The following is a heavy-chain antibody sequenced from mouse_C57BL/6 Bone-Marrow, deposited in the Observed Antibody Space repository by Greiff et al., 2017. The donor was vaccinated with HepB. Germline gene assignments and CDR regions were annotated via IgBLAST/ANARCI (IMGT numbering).Heavy chain of an antibody. CDR3: ASFTTVVSHWYFDV. CDR1: GYTFTSYG. V-gene: IGHV1-81*01. Sequence: QVQLQQSGAELARPGASVKLSCKASGYTFTSYGISWVKQSTGQGLEWIGEIYPRSGNTYYNEKFKGKATLTADKSSSTAYMELRSLTSEDSAVYFCASFTTVVSHWYFDVWGTGTTVTVSS. D-gene: IGHD1-1*01. J-gene: IGHJ1*03. CDR2: IYPRSGNT.